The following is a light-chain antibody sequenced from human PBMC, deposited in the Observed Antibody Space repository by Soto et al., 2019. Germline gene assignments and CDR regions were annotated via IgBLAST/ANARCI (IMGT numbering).Light chain of an antibody. CDR2: GAS. V-gene: IGKV3-20*01. CDR1: QSVSSSY. CDR3: QQYGSSPQT. J-gene: IGKJ1*01. Sequence: EIVLTQSPGTLSLSPGERATLSCRASQSVSSSYLAWYKQKPGQAPRLLIYGASSRATGIPDRFSGSGSGTDFTLTISRLEPEDFAVYYCQQYGSSPQTFGQGTKVHIK.